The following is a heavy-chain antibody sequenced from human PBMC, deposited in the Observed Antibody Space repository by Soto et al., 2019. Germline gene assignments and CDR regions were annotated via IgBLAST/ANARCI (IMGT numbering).Heavy chain of an antibody. D-gene: IGHD6-19*01. CDR3: ARLQQWLVSVDY. J-gene: IGHJ4*02. CDR1: GGSISSSSYY. Sequence: SETLSLTCTVSGGSISSSSYYWGWIRQPPGKGLEWIGSIYYSGSTYYNPSLKSRVTISVDTSKNQFSLKLSSVTAADTAVYYCARLQQWLVSVDYWGQGTLVTVSS. CDR2: IYYSGST. V-gene: IGHV4-39*01.